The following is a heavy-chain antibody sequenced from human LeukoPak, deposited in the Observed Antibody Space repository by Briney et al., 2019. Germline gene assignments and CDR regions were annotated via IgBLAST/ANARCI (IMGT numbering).Heavy chain of an antibody. CDR1: GYTFTSYD. CDR2: ISAYNGNT. Sequence: ASVKVSCKASGYTFTSYDINWVRQAPGQGLEWMGWISAYNGNTNYAQKLQGRVTMTTDTSTSTAYMELRSLRSDDTAVYYCARDGRPYGYCSSTSCYGAPASYWGQGTLVTVSS. CDR3: ARDGRPYGYCSSTSCYGAPASY. V-gene: IGHV1-18*01. J-gene: IGHJ4*02. D-gene: IGHD2-2*01.